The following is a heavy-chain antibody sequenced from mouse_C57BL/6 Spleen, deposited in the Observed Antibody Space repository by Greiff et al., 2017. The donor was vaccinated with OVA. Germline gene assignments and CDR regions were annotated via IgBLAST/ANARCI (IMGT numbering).Heavy chain of an antibody. CDR1: GYTFTSYW. CDR2: IDPSDSYT. J-gene: IGHJ4*01. V-gene: IGHV1-69*01. D-gene: IGHD2-12*01. CDR3: ARWGSYYPCYAMDY. Sequence: QVQLQQPGAELVMPGASVKLSCKASGYTFTSYWMHWVKQRPGQGLEWIGEIDPSDSYTNYNQKFTGKSTLTVDKSSSTAYMQLSSLTSEDCAVYYCARWGSYYPCYAMDYWGQGTSVTGSS.